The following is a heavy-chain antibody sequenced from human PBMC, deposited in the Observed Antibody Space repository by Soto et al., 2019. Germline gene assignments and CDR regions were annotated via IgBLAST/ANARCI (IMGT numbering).Heavy chain of an antibody. J-gene: IGHJ6*02. D-gene: IGHD2-2*01. Sequence: QVQLVQSGAEVKKPGSSVKVSCKASGGTFSSYAISWVRRAPGQGLEWMGGIIPISATTNYAQKFQGRVTITADESTRTAYMELSSLRSEDTAVYYCARSQGSSTSLEIYYYYYYGIDVWGQGTTVTGSS. V-gene: IGHV1-69*01. CDR1: GGTFSSYA. CDR2: IIPISATT. CDR3: ARSQGSSTSLEIYYYYYYGIDV.